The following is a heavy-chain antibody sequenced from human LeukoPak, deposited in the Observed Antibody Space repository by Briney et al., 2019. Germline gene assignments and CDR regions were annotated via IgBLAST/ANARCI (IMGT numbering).Heavy chain of an antibody. V-gene: IGHV3-53*01. Sequence: GGSLRLSCAAAGFIVSRNYMGWVRQAPGKGLEWVSALSSKYETYYADSVKGRFTISRDNSENTLYLQMNALRAEDTALYYCYGIHLGDSFDIWGRGTMVIVFS. CDR3: YGIHLGDSFDI. D-gene: IGHD3-16*01. J-gene: IGHJ3*02. CDR1: GFIVSRNY. CDR2: LSSKYET.